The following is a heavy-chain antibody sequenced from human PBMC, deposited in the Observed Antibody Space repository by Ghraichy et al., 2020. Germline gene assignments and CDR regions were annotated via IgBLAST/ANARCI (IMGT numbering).Heavy chain of an antibody. V-gene: IGHV1-8*01. CDR2: MNPNSGNT. CDR1: GYTFTSYD. Sequence: ASVKVSCKASGYTFTSYDINWVRQATGQGLEWMGWMNPNSGNTGYAQKFQGRVTMTRNTSISTAYMELSSLRSEDTAVYYCARAAEVITKGYYYYYYMDVWGKGTTVTVSS. J-gene: IGHJ6*03. D-gene: IGHD3-22*01. CDR3: ARAAEVITKGYYYYYYMDV.